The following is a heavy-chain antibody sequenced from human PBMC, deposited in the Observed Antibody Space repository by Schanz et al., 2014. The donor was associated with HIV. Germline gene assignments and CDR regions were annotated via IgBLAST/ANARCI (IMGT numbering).Heavy chain of an antibody. CDR2: ISFDGGEK. CDR3: AKEEQQLGGVVGYRFDY. D-gene: IGHD6-13*01. J-gene: IGHJ4*02. Sequence: QVQLVESGGGVVQPGRSLRLSCAASGFSFSSHGMHWVRQVPGKGLEWVAVISFDGGEKHYADSAKGRFTISRDNSKNTLYLQMNSLRAEDTAVYYCAKEEQQLGGVVGYRFDYWGQGPVVTVSS. CDR1: GFSFSSHG. V-gene: IGHV3-30*18.